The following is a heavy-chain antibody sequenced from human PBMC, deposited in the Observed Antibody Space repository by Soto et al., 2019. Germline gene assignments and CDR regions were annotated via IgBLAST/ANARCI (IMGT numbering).Heavy chain of an antibody. J-gene: IGHJ4*02. V-gene: IGHV3-74*01. Sequence: GGSLRLSCAASGFTFSSYWMHWVRQAPGKGLVWVSRISGDGSSTTYADPVKGRFIISRDNAQNTLYLQMNSLRADDTAVYYCTRPRYDGSGTPLAYWGQRTLVTVSS. CDR2: ISGDGSST. D-gene: IGHD3-22*01. CDR1: GFTFSSYW. CDR3: TRPRYDGSGTPLAY.